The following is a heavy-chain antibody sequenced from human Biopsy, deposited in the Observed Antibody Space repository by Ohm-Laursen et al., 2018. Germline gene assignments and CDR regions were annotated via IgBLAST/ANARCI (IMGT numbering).Heavy chain of an antibody. D-gene: IGHD2-21*01. Sequence: SQTLSLTCAVYGESFNGYYWSWIRQTPGKGLEWIGEINHSGRTNYNPSLKSRVTISVDTSKNQFSLKVRSVTAVDTAVYYCVRGVDCYGPYHYYALDVWGQGTTVTVSS. CDR3: VRGVDCYGPYHYYALDV. V-gene: IGHV4-34*01. CDR1: GESFNGYY. CDR2: INHSGRT. J-gene: IGHJ6*02.